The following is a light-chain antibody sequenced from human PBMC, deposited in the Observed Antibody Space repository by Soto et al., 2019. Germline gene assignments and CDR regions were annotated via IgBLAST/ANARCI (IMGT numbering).Light chain of an antibody. J-gene: IGLJ1*01. V-gene: IGLV2-14*01. CDR1: SSDVGGYNY. Sequence: QSALTQPASVSGSPGQSITISCTGTSSDVGGYNYVSWYQQHPGKAPKLMIYDVSNRPSGVSNRFSGSKSGNTASLTISGLQSVDEADYYCSSYTSSSTYVFGTGTKVTV. CDR2: DVS. CDR3: SSYTSSSTYV.